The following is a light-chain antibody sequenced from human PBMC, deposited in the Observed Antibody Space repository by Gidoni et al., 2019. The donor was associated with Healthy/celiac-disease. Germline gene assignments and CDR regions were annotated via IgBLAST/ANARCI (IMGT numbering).Light chain of an antibody. V-gene: IGKV4-1*01. J-gene: IGKJ1*01. CDR1: QSVLYSSKNKNY. CDR2: CAS. CDR3: QQYYSTPRT. Sequence: DIVMTQSPDSLAVSLGERATINCKSSQSVLYSSKNKNYLAWYQQKPVQPPKLLIYCASTRESGVPDRFSGSGSGTDFTLTISSLQAEDVAVYYCQQYYSTPRTFGQGTKVEIK.